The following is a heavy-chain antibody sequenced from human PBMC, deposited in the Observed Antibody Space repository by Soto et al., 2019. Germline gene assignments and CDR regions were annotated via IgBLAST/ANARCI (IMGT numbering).Heavy chain of an antibody. J-gene: IGHJ6*02. Sequence: SVKVSCKASGGTFSSYAISWVRQAPGQGLEWMGGIIPIFGTANYAQKFQGRVTITADKSTSTAYMELSSLRSEDTAVYYCARSVLRYFDWLSSYYGMDVWGQGTTVTVSS. CDR1: GGTFSSYA. CDR3: ARSVLRYFDWLSSYYGMDV. V-gene: IGHV1-69*06. CDR2: IIPIFGTA. D-gene: IGHD3-9*01.